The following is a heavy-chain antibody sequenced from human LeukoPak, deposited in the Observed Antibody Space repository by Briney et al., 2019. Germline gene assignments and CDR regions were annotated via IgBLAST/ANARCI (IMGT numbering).Heavy chain of an antibody. CDR3: TTGPELGYCSSTSCYISLDAFDI. J-gene: IGHJ3*02. D-gene: IGHD2-2*02. V-gene: IGHV3-15*01. Sequence: GGSLRLSCAASGFTFSNAWMSWVRQAPGKGLEWVGRIKSKTDGGTTDYAAPVKGGFTISRDDSKNTLYLQMNSLKTEDTAVYYCTTGPELGYCSSTSCYISLDAFDIWGQGTMVTVSS. CDR1: GFTFSNAW. CDR2: IKSKTDGGTT.